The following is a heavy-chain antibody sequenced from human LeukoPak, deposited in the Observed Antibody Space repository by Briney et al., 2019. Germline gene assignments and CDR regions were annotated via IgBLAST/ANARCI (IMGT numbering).Heavy chain of an antibody. CDR3: ARDGFGTGSN. Sequence: GGSLRLSCAASGLTFSNYWMDWVRQAPGKGLEWVANIKQDGSEKNYVDSVKGRLIISRDNAKNSLYLQMNTLRADDTAVYYCARDGFGTGSNWGQGTLVTVSS. D-gene: IGHD3-16*01. CDR2: IKQDGSEK. J-gene: IGHJ4*02. V-gene: IGHV3-7*03. CDR1: GLTFSNYW.